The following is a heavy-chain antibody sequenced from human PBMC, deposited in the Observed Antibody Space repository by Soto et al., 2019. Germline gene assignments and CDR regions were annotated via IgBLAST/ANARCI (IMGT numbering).Heavy chain of an antibody. V-gene: IGHV3-30-3*01. CDR3: ARAPGYCSGVSCYGDYYSGMDV. CDR1: GFTFSSYA. D-gene: IGHD2-15*01. Sequence: GGSLRLSCAASGFTFSSYAMDWVRQAPGKGLEWVAVISYDGSNKEYADSVKGRFTISRDNSKNTVYLHMNSLGAEDTAVYYCARAPGYCSGVSCYGDYYSGMDVWGQGTTVTVSS. CDR2: ISYDGSNK. J-gene: IGHJ6*02.